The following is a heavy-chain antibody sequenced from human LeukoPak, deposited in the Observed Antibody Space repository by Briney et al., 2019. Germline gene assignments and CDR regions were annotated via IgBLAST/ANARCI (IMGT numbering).Heavy chain of an antibody. CDR1: GFTFSSYE. D-gene: IGHD6-6*01. J-gene: IGHJ4*02. Sequence: PGGSLRLSCAASGFTFSSYEMICVRQAPGKGLEWLSYISSSGSTIYYADSVKGRFTISRDNAKNSLYLQMSSLRAEDTAVYFCARKLVHCFDYWGQGTLVTVSS. CDR2: ISSSGSTI. CDR3: ARKLVHCFDY. V-gene: IGHV3-48*03.